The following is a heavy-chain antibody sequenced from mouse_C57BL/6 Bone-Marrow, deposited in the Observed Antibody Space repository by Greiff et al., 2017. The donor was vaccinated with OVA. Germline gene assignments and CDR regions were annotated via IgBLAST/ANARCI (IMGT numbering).Heavy chain of an antibody. D-gene: IGHD1-1*01. CDR1: GFSLSTSGMG. Sequence: QVTLKVSGPGILQSSQTLSLTCSFSGFSLSTSGMGVSWIRQPSGKGLEWLAHIYWDDDKRYNPSLKSRLTIPKETSRNQVFLKITSMDTADTATYYCARDREDYDSSFNYFDYWGQGTTLTVSS. CDR2: IYWDDDK. J-gene: IGHJ2*01. CDR3: ARDREDYDSSFNYFDY. V-gene: IGHV8-12*01.